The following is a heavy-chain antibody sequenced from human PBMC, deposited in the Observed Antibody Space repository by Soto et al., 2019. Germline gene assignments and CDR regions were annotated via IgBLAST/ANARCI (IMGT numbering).Heavy chain of an antibody. J-gene: IGHJ6*02. V-gene: IGHV5-10-1*01. CDR1: GYIFTDYW. Sequence: PGESLKISCKGSGYIFTDYWISWVRQMPGKGLEWMGRIDPSDSYTTYSPSFQGHVTISADRSISTAYLQWSSLKASDTAMYYCASSPRGYCSSTSCRELGNYYGMDVWGQGTTVTVSS. D-gene: IGHD2-2*01. CDR2: IDPSDSYT. CDR3: ASSPRGYCSSTSCRELGNYYGMDV.